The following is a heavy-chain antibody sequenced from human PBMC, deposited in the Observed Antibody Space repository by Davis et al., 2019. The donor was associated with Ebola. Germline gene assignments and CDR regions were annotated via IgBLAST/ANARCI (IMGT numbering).Heavy chain of an antibody. CDR2: IYYSGST. Sequence: PSETLSLTCTVSGGSISSYYWSWIRQPPGKGLEWIGYIYYSGSTNYNPSLKSRVTISVDTSKNQFSLKLSSVTAADTAVYYCAIRCGGECYLESGAFDIWGQGTMVTVSS. D-gene: IGHD2-21*01. CDR3: AIRCGGECYLESGAFDI. J-gene: IGHJ3*02. V-gene: IGHV4-59*08. CDR1: GGSISSYY.